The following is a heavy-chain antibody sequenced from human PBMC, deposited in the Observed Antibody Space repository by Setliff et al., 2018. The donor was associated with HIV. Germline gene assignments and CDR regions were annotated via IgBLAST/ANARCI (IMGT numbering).Heavy chain of an antibody. V-gene: IGHV4-59*11. CDR3: ARRGRTGNSYVLNWFDP. CDR1: GGSIRSHY. CDR2: IHHTGST. J-gene: IGHJ5*02. Sequence: SETLSLTCTVSGGSIRSHYWNWIRQPPGKGLEWIGFIHHTGSTVSNPSLKSRVTILMDLSRNQLSLHLTSVTAADTAVYYCARRGRTGNSYVLNWFDPWGQGTLVTVSS. D-gene: IGHD5-18*01.